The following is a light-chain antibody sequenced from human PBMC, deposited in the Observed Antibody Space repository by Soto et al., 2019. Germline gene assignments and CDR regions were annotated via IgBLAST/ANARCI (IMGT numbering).Light chain of an antibody. Sequence: EIVLTQSPATLSLSPGARATLSCRASQSVTSYLAWYQQKPGQAPRLLIYDVSNRASGIPARFSGSGSGTEFTLTISSLQSEDFAVYYCQQYTVWPFTFGGGTNVDIK. CDR2: DVS. CDR1: QSVTSY. V-gene: IGKV3-11*01. J-gene: IGKJ4*01. CDR3: QQYTVWPFT.